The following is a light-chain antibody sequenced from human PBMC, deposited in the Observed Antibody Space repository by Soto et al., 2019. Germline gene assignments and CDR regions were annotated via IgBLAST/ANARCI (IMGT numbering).Light chain of an antibody. CDR2: DIS. V-gene: IGLV7-46*01. CDR1: TGVVTSGHY. Sequence: QAVVTQEPSLTVSPGGTVTLTCDSSTGVVTSGHYPHWFQQKPGRAPRTLMFDISNRHSWTPARFSGSLLGGKAALTPSGAQPDDGAEYYCLLYDGGPWVFGGGTKLTVL. J-gene: IGLJ3*02. CDR3: LLYDGGPWV.